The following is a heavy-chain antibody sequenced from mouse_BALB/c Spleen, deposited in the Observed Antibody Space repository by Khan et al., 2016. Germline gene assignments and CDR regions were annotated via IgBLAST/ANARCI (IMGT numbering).Heavy chain of an antibody. V-gene: IGHV1S136*01. CDR3: ARTYDYGSSTWFAD. Sequence: VQLQQPGPELAKPGASVTLSCKASGYTFTSYVMHWVKQKPGQGLEWIGYINPYNEGTKFNEKLKGKATLTSDQSSSTAYMELSSLTSEDSAVYYYARTYDYGSSTWFADWGQGTLVTVSA. J-gene: IGHJ3*01. D-gene: IGHD1-1*01. CDR2: INPYNEGT. CDR1: GYTFTSYV.